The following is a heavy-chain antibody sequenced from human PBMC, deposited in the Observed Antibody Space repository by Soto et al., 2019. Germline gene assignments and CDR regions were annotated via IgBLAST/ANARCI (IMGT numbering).Heavy chain of an antibody. D-gene: IGHD2-2*01. CDR2: ISGSGGST. V-gene: IGHV3-23*01. J-gene: IGHJ4*02. CDR3: AKDRLAHIVVVPAAIGDY. CDR1: GFTFSSYA. Sequence: GGSLRLSCAASGFTFSSYAMSWVRQAPGKGLEWVSAISGSGGSTYYADSVKGRFTISRDNSKNTLYLQMNSLRAEDTAVYYCAKDRLAHIVVVPAAIGDYWGQGTLVTVSS.